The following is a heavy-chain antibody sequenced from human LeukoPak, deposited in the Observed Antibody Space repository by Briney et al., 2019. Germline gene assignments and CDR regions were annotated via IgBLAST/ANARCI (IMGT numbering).Heavy chain of an antibody. CDR1: GYTFTSLY. J-gene: IGHJ4*02. CDR2: IDPNRGDR. V-gene: IGHV1-2*06. D-gene: IGHD3-22*01. Sequence: EASVKVSCKTSGYTFTSLYIHWVRQAPGQGLEWMGRIDPNRGDRKFAQRFQDRVTFTTDASISTAYMELSSLGSDDTAVYYCARDNYDKRFDYWGQGTLVTVSP. CDR3: ARDNYDKRFDY.